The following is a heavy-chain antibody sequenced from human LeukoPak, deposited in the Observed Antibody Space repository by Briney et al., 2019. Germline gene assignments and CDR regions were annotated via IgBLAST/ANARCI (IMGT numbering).Heavy chain of an antibody. D-gene: IGHD6-6*01. J-gene: IGHJ4*02. CDR1: GFSFSDCY. Sequence: GGSLRLSCAASGFSFSDCYMSWIRQAPGKGLEWISYISGSSTYTNYADSMKGRFTISRDNAKNSLYLQMSSLRAEDTAVYYCARGRYSTSPLDYWGQGTLVTVSS. CDR3: ARGRYSTSPLDY. CDR2: ISGSSTYT. V-gene: IGHV3-11*06.